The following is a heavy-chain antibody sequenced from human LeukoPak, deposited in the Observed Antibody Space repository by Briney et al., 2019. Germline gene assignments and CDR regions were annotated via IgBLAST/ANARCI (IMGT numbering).Heavy chain of an antibody. CDR2: ISSSSSDI. J-gene: IGHJ4*02. D-gene: IGHD2-8*01. CDR1: GFIFSDYN. CDR3: AIMGGVAWGFDY. Sequence: GGSLRLSCEASGFIFSDYNINWVRQAPGKGLEWVSSISSSSSDIYYADSLMGRFTISRDNAKKSVYLQMDSLRAEDTAVYYCAIMGGVAWGFDYWGQGTLVTVSS. V-gene: IGHV3-21*01.